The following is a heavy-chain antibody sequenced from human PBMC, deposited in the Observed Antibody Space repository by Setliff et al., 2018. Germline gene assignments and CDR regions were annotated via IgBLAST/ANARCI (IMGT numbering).Heavy chain of an antibody. CDR2: IYYSGST. J-gene: IGHJ3*02. CDR3: ARDVRVASSSWFKSAFDI. D-gene: IGHD6-13*01. CDR1: GGSISSSSYY. Sequence: SETLSLTCTVSGGSISSSSYYWGWIRHPPGKGLEWIGSIYYSGSTYYNPSLKSRVTISVDTSKNQFSLKLSSVTAADTAVYYCARDVRVASSSWFKSAFDIWGQGTMVTVSS. V-gene: IGHV4-39*07.